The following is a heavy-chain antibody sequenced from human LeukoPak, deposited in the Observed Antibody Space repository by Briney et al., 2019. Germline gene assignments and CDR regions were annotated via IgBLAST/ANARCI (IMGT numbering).Heavy chain of an antibody. J-gene: IGHJ4*02. Sequence: GGSLRLSCAASGFTFSSYEMNWVRQAPGKGLEGGSAISSSSGMIYYADSVKGRFTISRDNAKNSLYLQMNSLRAEDTAVYYCARASWGSAVVLAATASDFWGQGTLVTVSS. CDR2: ISSSSGMI. D-gene: IGHD2-15*01. CDR1: GFTFSSYE. CDR3: ARASWGSAVVLAATASDF. V-gene: IGHV3-21*01.